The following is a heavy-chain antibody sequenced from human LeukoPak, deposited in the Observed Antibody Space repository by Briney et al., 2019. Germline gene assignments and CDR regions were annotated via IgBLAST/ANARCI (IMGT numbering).Heavy chain of an antibody. Sequence: GASVKVSCKASGYTFTDCSMHWVRQAPGQGLEWMGWINPNSGGTDYAQKFQGRVTMTRVTSISTAYLEVTRLTSDDTAVYFCVRDMIAAAGAGGWGQGTLVTVSS. J-gene: IGHJ4*02. CDR1: GYTFTDCS. V-gene: IGHV1-2*02. CDR3: VRDMIAAAGAGG. CDR2: INPNSGGT. D-gene: IGHD6-13*01.